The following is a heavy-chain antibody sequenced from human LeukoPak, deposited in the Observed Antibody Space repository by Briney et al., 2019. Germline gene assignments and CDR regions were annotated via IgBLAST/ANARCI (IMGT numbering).Heavy chain of an antibody. V-gene: IGHV3-33*01. CDR1: GFIFSNYG. CDR3: ARAQGGQWLNY. CDR2: IWYDGSNE. J-gene: IGHJ4*02. Sequence: GGSLRLSCAASGFIFSNYGMHWVRQAPGKGLEWVALIWYDGSNEYYADSVKGRFTISRDNSKITLYLQMNSLRAEDTAVYYCARAQGGQWLNYWGQGTLVTVSS. D-gene: IGHD6-19*01.